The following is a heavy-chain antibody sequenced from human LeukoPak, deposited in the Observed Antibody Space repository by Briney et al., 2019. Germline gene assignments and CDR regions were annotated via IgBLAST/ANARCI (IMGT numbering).Heavy chain of an antibody. V-gene: IGHV1-18*04. D-gene: IGHD3-3*01. J-gene: IGHJ4*02. Sequence: GASVKVSCKASGYSFSRYGISWVRQVPGQGLEWMGWISPNGDINRAQKFQGRVTMTRDTSTNTAYMEMKSLTSDDTAVYYCAGTLRRFLEWPYFDYWGQGTLVTVSS. CDR1: GYSFSRYG. CDR2: ISPNGDI. CDR3: AGTLRRFLEWPYFDY.